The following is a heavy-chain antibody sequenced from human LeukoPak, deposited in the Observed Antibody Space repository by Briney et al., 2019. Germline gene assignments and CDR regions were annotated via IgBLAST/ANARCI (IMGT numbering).Heavy chain of an antibody. CDR3: ARRLAVAGFSY. Sequence: SETLSLTCTVSGGSIGSSSYYWGWIRQPPGKGLEWIGSIYYSGSTYYNPSLKSRVTISVDTSKNQFSLKLSSVTAADTAVYYCARRLAVAGFSYWGQGTLVTVSS. CDR2: IYYSGST. CDR1: GGSIGSSSYY. J-gene: IGHJ4*02. D-gene: IGHD6-19*01. V-gene: IGHV4-39*01.